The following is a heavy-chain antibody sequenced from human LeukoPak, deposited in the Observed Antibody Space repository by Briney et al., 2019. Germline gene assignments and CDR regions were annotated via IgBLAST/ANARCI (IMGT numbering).Heavy chain of an antibody. D-gene: IGHD4-17*01. Sequence: GGSLRLSCAASGFTFSGYSMNWVRQAPGKGLEWVSSISSSSSYIYYADSVKGRFTISRDNAKNSLYLQMNSLRAEDTAVYYCARRGKDYGDYFDYWGQGTLVTVSS. CDR3: ARRGKDYGDYFDY. CDR2: ISSSSSYI. J-gene: IGHJ4*02. V-gene: IGHV3-21*01. CDR1: GFTFSGYS.